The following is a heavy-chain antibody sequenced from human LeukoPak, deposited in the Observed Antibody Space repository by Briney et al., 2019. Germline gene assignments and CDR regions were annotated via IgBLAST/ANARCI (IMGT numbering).Heavy chain of an antibody. CDR2: IGGSGVNT. D-gene: IGHD6-19*01. J-gene: IGHJ4*02. CDR3: ATSQSSVAGIVGD. V-gene: IGHV3-23*01. CDR1: GLTFSNYA. Sequence: GGSLRLSCAASGLTFSNYAMSWVRQAPGKGLEWVSLIGGSGVNTFYADSVKGRFTISRDNSKNTLFLQMNSLRVEDTAVYYCATSQSSVAGIVGDWGQGTLVTVSS.